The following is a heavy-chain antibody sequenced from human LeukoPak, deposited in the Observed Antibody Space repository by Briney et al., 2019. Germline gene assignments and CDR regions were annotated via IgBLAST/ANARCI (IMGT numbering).Heavy chain of an antibody. D-gene: IGHD3-22*01. Sequence: PGGSLRLSCAASGFTFSSYWMTWVRQAPGKGLEWVAFIRYDGSNKYYADSVKGRFIISRDNSKNTLYLQMNSLRPEDTAVYFCANLDSSGYSTFDYWGQGTLVTVSS. J-gene: IGHJ4*02. CDR2: IRYDGSNK. CDR3: ANLDSSGYSTFDY. V-gene: IGHV3-30*02. CDR1: GFTFSSYW.